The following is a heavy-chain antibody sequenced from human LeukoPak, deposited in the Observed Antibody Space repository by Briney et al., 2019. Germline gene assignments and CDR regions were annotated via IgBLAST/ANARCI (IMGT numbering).Heavy chain of an antibody. CDR2: ISGSGGST. CDR1: GFTFSSYA. CDR3: AKGYSSSWSFDAFDI. V-gene: IGHV3-23*01. Sequence: GRSLRLSCAASGFTFSSYAMSWVRQAPGKGLEWVSAISGSGGSTYYADSVTGRFTISRHNSKHTLYLQTNSLRAEDTAVYYCAKGYSSSWSFDAFDIWGQGTMVTVSS. J-gene: IGHJ3*02. D-gene: IGHD6-13*01.